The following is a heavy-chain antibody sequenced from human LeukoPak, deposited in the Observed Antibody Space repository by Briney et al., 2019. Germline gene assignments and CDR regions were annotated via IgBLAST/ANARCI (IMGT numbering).Heavy chain of an antibody. CDR2: ISGSGGST. CDR3: AKDAPVNIVVVPAANS. D-gene: IGHD2-2*01. Sequence: GGSLRLSCAASGFTFSSYSMNWVRQAPGKGLEWVSAISGSGGSTYYADSVKGRFTISRDNSKNTLYLQMNSLRAEDTAVYYCAKDAPVNIVVVPAANSWGQGTLVTVSS. J-gene: IGHJ4*02. V-gene: IGHV3-23*01. CDR1: GFTFSSYS.